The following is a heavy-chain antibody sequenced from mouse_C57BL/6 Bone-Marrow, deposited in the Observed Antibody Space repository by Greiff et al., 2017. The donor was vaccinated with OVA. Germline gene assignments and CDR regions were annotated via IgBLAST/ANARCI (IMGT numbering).Heavy chain of an antibody. J-gene: IGHJ3*01. D-gene: IGHD3-2*02. Sequence: EVQLQQSGPGLVNPSQSLSLTCSVTGYSITSGYYWNWIRQFPGNKLEWMGYISYDGSNNYNPSLKNRISITRDTSKNQFFLKLNSVTTEDTATYYCARDRGSSGFSAYWGQGTLVTVSA. CDR1: GYSITSGYY. CDR3: ARDRGSSGFSAY. CDR2: ISYDGSN. V-gene: IGHV3-6*01.